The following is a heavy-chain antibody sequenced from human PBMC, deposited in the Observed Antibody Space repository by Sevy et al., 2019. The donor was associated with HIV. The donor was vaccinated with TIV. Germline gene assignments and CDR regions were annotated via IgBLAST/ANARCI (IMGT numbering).Heavy chain of an antibody. CDR1: GFTFSSYA. J-gene: IGHJ4*02. CDR2: ISYDGSNK. Sequence: GGSLRLSFAASGFTFSSYAMHWVRQAPGKGLEWVAVISYDGSNKYYADSVKGRFTISRDNSKNTLYLQMNSLRAEDTAVYYCARVLGDYLDYFDYWGQGTLVTVSS. D-gene: IGHD4-17*01. CDR3: ARVLGDYLDYFDY. V-gene: IGHV3-30-3*01.